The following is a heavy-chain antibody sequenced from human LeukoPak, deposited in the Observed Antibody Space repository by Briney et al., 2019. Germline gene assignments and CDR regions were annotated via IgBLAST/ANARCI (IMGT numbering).Heavy chain of an antibody. J-gene: IGHJ3*02. Sequence: SETLSLTCAVYGGSFSGYYWSWIRQPPGEGVEWSGEINHSGSTNYNPSLKSRVTISVDTSKNQFSLKLSSVTAADTAVYYCARDGGSYRGGNDAFDIWGQGTMVTVSS. D-gene: IGHD1-26*01. CDR1: GGSFSGYY. CDR2: INHSGST. CDR3: ARDGGSYRGGNDAFDI. V-gene: IGHV4-34*01.